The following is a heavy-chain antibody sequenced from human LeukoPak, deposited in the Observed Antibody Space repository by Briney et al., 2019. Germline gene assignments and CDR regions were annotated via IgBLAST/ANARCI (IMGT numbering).Heavy chain of an antibody. Sequence: PSETLSLTCAVSSYSISSGYYWGWIRQPPGKGLEWIGNIHHSGSTYYSPSLGSRVTISLDTSKNQFSLRLSSVTAADTAVYYCARDQSYGRHYFDYWGQGILVTVSS. CDR2: IHHSGST. J-gene: IGHJ4*02. CDR1: SYSISSGYY. V-gene: IGHV4-38-2*02. D-gene: IGHD5-18*01. CDR3: ARDQSYGRHYFDY.